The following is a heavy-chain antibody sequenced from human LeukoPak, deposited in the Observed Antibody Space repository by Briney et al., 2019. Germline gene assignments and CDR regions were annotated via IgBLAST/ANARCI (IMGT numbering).Heavy chain of an antibody. V-gene: IGHV3-30-3*01. CDR3: ARERLEDYYYGMDV. Sequence: PGRSLRLSCAASGFTFSSYAMHWVRQAPGKGLEWVAVISYDGSNKYYADSVKDRFTISRDNSKNTLYLQMNSLRAEDTAVYYCARERLEDYYYGMDVWGQGTTVTVSS. CDR2: ISYDGSNK. D-gene: IGHD3-22*01. J-gene: IGHJ6*02. CDR1: GFTFSSYA.